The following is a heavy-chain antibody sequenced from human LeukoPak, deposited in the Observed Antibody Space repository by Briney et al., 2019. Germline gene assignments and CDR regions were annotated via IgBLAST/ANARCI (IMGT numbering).Heavy chain of an antibody. Sequence: GGSLRLSCAPSGFTVSSNYMSWVRQAPGKGLEWVSFIHSTGKTYYADSVRGRFTISRDDSENTLYLQMNSLRAEDSAVYYCASNYYDSRTYYADWGQGTLVTVSP. CDR1: GFTVSSNY. CDR3: ASNYYDSRTYYAD. V-gene: IGHV3-53*01. CDR2: IHSTGKT. J-gene: IGHJ4*02. D-gene: IGHD3-22*01.